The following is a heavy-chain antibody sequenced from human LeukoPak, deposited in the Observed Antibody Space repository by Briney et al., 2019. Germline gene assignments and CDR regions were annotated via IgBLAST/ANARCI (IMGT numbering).Heavy chain of an antibody. CDR1: GFTFSSYW. CDR3: ARVMVAGTKGYDAFDI. V-gene: IGHV3-74*01. CDR2: INSDGSST. Sequence: GGSLRLSCAASGFTFSSYWMHWVRQAPGKGLVWVSRINSDGSSTSYADSVKGRFTISGDNAKNTLYLQMNSLRAEDTAVYYCARVMVAGTKGYDAFDIWGQGTMVTVSS. D-gene: IGHD6-19*01. J-gene: IGHJ3*02.